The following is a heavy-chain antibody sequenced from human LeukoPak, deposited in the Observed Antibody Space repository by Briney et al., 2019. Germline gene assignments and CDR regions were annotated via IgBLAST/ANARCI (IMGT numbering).Heavy chain of an antibody. CDR1: GGSISSGSYS. V-gene: IGHV4-30-2*01. D-gene: IGHD5-12*01. J-gene: IGHJ4*02. CDR2: IYPRGST. Sequence: SETLSLTCAVSGGSISSGSYSWSWIRQPPGKGLEWIGYIYPRGSTYYNPSLKSRVILSLDKSANQFSLNLSSVTAADTAVYYCARRRWLRPDAHGYYFDYWGQGTLVTVSS. CDR3: ARRRWLRPDAHGYYFDY.